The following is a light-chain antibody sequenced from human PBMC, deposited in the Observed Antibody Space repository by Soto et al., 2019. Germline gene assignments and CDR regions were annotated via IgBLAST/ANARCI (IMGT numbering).Light chain of an antibody. CDR2: EVS. Sequence: QSVLTQPRSVSGSPGQSVTISCTGTSSDVGGYNYVSWYQQYPGKAPKLVIYEVSKRPSRVPDRFSGSKSGNTASLTISGVQADEEADYYCCSYAGRPYVFGTGTKLTVL. CDR1: SSDVGGYNY. CDR3: CSYAGRPYV. J-gene: IGLJ1*01. V-gene: IGLV2-11*01.